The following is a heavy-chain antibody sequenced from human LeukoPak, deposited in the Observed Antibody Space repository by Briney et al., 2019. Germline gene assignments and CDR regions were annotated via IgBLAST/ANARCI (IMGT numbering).Heavy chain of an antibody. V-gene: IGHV4-61*02. CDR3: AREGRKLGGYASYFDY. Sequence: PSQTLSLTCTVSGGSISSGSYYWSWIRQPAGKGLEWIGRIYTSGSTNYNPSLKSRVTISVDTSKNQFSLKLSSVTAADTAVYYCAREGRKLGGYASYFDYWGQGTLVTVSS. J-gene: IGHJ4*02. D-gene: IGHD7-27*01. CDR1: GGSISSGSYY. CDR2: IYTSGST.